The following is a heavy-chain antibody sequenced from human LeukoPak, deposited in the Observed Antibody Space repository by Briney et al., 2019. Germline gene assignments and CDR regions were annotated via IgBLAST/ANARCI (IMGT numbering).Heavy chain of an antibody. CDR1: GGSFSGYY. D-gene: IGHD7-27*01. Sequence: PSETLSLTCAVYGGSFSGYYWSWIRQPPGKGLEWIGEINHSGSTNYNPSLKSRVTISVDTSKNQFSLKLSSVTAADTAVYYCARAVLPWGIGSHYYMDVWGKGTTVTVSS. CDR2: INHSGST. CDR3: ARAVLPWGIGSHYYMDV. V-gene: IGHV4-34*01. J-gene: IGHJ6*03.